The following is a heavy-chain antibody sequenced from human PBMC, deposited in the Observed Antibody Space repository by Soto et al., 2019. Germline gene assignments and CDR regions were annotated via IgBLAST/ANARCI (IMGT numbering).Heavy chain of an antibody. J-gene: IGHJ4*02. CDR1: GYAFTTYG. V-gene: IGHV1-18*01. D-gene: IGHD1-1*01. CDR3: ARGRYGDY. Sequence: QVDLVQYGAEVKKPGASVRVSCKGSGYAFTTYGITWVRQAPGQGLEWMGWISAHNGNTNYAQKLQGRVTVTRDTSTSTAYMELRRLRSADTAVYYCARGRYGDYWGQGARVTVSS. CDR2: ISAHNGNT.